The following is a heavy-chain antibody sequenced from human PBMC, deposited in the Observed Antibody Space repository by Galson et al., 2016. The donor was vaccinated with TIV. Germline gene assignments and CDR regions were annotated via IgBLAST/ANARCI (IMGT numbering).Heavy chain of an antibody. Sequence: SVKVSCKASGYTFSRYGITWVRQAPGQGLEWMGWVSVYNGKPQYAQNIQGRVTMTTDTSTTTAYMELRSLGSDDPDIYSCARHGEMSTMTYSYKYGLDVWGQGTTVTVSS. D-gene: IGHD5-24*01. CDR1: GYTFSRYG. J-gene: IGHJ6*02. CDR2: VSVYNGKP. V-gene: IGHV1-18*04. CDR3: ARHGEMSTMTYSYKYGLDV.